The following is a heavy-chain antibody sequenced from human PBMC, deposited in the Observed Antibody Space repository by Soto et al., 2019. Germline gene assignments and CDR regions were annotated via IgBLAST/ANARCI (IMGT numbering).Heavy chain of an antibody. Sequence: SETLSLTCTVSGGSISSGGYYWSWIRQHPGKGLEWIGYIYYSGSTYYNPSLKSRVTISVDTSKNQFSLKLSSVTAADTAVYYCARGWYYYYGMDVWGQGTTVTVSS. J-gene: IGHJ6*02. CDR2: IYYSGST. CDR1: GGSISSGGYY. CDR3: ARGWYYYYGMDV. V-gene: IGHV4-31*03.